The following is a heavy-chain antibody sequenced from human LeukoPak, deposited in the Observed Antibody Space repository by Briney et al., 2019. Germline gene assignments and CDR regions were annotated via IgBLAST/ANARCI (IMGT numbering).Heavy chain of an antibody. CDR1: GFTFSSYA. CDR3: AKFGSWYYYYMDV. D-gene: IGHD6-13*01. J-gene: IGHJ6*03. CDR2: ISGSGGST. Sequence: GGSLRLSCAASGFTFSSYAMTWVRQAPGKGLEWVSTISGSGGSTYYADSVKGRFTISRGNSKNTLYLQMNSLRAEDTAVYYCAKFGSWYYYYMDVWGKGTTVTISS. V-gene: IGHV3-23*01.